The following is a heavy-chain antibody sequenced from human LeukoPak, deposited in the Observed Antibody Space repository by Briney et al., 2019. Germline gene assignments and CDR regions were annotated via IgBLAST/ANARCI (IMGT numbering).Heavy chain of an antibody. J-gene: IGHJ4*02. CDR2: IYTSGST. V-gene: IGHV4-61*02. Sequence: SETLSLTCTVSGGSISSGSYYWSWIRQPAGKGLEWIGRIYTSGSTNYNPSLKSRVTISLDTSKNQFSLKLSSVTAADTAVYYCARLRGDYYDILTGTFDYWGQGTLVTVSS. CDR3: ARLRGDYYDILTGTFDY. D-gene: IGHD3-9*01. CDR1: GGSISSGSYY.